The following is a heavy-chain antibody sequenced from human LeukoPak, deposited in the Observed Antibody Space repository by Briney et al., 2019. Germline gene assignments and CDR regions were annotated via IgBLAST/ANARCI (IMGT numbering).Heavy chain of an antibody. CDR2: ISAYNGNT. CDR1: GYTFTSYG. J-gene: IGHJ6*03. V-gene: IGHV1-18*01. D-gene: IGHD2-15*01. CDR3: ARAVVVAAFYYYYYMDV. Sequence: ASVKVSCKASGYTFTSYGISWVRQAPGQGLEWMGWISAYNGNTNYAQKLQGRVTMTTDTSTSTAYMELRSLRSDDTAVYYCARAVVVAAFYYYYYMDVWGKGTTVTVSS.